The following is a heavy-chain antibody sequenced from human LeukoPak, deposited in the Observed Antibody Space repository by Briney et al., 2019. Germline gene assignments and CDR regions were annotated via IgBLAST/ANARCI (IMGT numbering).Heavy chain of an antibody. D-gene: IGHD2-21*02. CDR2: FDPEDGET. CDR3: ARGKTMVYCGGDCYRFDN. V-gene: IGHV1-24*01. J-gene: IGHJ4*02. CDR1: GYTLTELS. Sequence: ASVKVSCKVSGYTLTELSMHWVRQAPGKGLEWMGGFDPEDGETIYAQKFQGRVIMTRDTSISTAYMELSRLLSGDTAVYYCARGKTMVYCGGDCYRFDNWGQGTLVTVSS.